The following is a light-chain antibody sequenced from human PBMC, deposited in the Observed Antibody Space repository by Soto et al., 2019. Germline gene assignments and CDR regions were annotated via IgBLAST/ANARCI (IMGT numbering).Light chain of an antibody. V-gene: IGKV1-33*01. CDR1: QDITNF. CDR3: QQFDDVPYS. J-gene: IGKJ2*03. CDR2: DAS. Sequence: DIQMTQSPSSLSASVGDRVTITCQASQDITNFLNWYQQKPGKAPKLLIYDASSLQTGVPSRFSGSGSGTDFSFTISGLQPEDIATYYCQQFDDVPYSFGQGTKVAIK.